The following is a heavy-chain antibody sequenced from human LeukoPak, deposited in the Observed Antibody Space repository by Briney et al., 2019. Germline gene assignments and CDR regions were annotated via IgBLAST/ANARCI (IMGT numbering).Heavy chain of an antibody. D-gene: IGHD2-2*01. V-gene: IGHV4-34*01. J-gene: IGHJ6*04. CDR3: ARLAGRYCSSTSCSNV. CDR1: GGSFSGYY. CDR2: INHSGST. Sequence: SETLSLTCAVYGGSFSGYYWSWIRQPPEKGLEWIGEINHSGSTNYNPSLKSRVTISVDTSKNQFSLKLSSVTAADTAVYYCARLAGRYCSSTSCSNVWGKGTTVTISS.